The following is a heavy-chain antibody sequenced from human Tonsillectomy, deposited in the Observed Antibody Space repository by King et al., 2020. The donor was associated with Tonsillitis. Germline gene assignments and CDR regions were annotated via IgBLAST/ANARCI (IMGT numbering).Heavy chain of an antibody. D-gene: IGHD3-10*01. J-gene: IGHJ3*02. CDR1: GGSISSYY. CDR2: IYTSGST. V-gene: IGHV4-4*07. CDR3: ARGNYGSGSYADDAFDI. Sequence: QLQESGPGLVKPSETLSLTCTVSGGSISSYYWSWIRQPAGKGLEWIGRIYTSGSTNYNPSLKSRVTMSADTSKNQFSLKLSSVTAADTAVYYCARGNYGSGSYADDAFDIWGQGTMVTVSS.